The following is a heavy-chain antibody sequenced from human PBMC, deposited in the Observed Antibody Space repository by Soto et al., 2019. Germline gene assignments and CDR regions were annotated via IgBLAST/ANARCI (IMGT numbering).Heavy chain of an antibody. CDR3: AKGGSYDHYYYRYV. CDR1: GFTFSSYS. Sequence: EVQLVESGGGLVQPGGSLRLSCAASGFTFSSYSMSWVRQAPGKGLEWVANIKQDGSEIYYVDSVKGRFTISRDNAENSLYLEMDSLRAEDTVVYYCAKGGSYDHYYYRYVWGKGTTVAVSS. J-gene: IGHJ6*03. D-gene: IGHD3-10*01. V-gene: IGHV3-7*01. CDR2: IKQDGSEI.